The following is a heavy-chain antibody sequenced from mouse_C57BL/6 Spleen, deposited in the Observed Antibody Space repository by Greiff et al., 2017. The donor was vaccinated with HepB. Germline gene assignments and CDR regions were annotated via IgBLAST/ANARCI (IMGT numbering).Heavy chain of an antibody. CDR1: GYTFTSYW. Sequence: VQLQQPGAELVKPGASVKLSCKASGYTFTSYWMQWVKQRPGQGLEWIGEIDPSDSYTNYNQKFKGKATLTVDTSSSTAYMLLSSLTSEDSAVYYCARHGAMDYWGQGTSVTVSS. J-gene: IGHJ4*01. V-gene: IGHV1-50*01. CDR2: IDPSDSYT. CDR3: ARHGAMDY.